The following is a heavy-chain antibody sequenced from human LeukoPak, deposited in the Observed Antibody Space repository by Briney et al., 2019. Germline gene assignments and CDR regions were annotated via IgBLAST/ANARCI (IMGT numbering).Heavy chain of an antibody. CDR2: ISHSGST. D-gene: IGHD1-26*01. Sequence: PSETLSLTCAVYGGSFSGYYWSWIRQPPGKGLEWIGEISHSGSTNYNPSLKSRVTTSVDTSKNQFSLKLSSVTAADTAVYYCARSDGAGATDYWGQGTLVTVSS. CDR3: ARSDGAGATDY. V-gene: IGHV4-34*01. J-gene: IGHJ4*02. CDR1: GGSFSGYY.